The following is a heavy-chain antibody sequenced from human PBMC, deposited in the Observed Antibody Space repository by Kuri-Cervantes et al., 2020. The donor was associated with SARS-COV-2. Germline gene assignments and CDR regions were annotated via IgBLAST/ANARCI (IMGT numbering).Heavy chain of an antibody. Sequence: GGSLRLSCKGSGYTFSGNWIGWVRQMPGKGLEWMGIIYPGDSDTRYSPSFQGQVAVSADTSARTAYLQWSSLKASDTAIYYCARRPTDASGRFDYWGQGTLVTVSS. CDR3: ARRPTDASGRFDY. CDR2: IYPGDSDT. V-gene: IGHV5-51*01. CDR1: GYTFSGNW. D-gene: IGHD2-15*01. J-gene: IGHJ4*02.